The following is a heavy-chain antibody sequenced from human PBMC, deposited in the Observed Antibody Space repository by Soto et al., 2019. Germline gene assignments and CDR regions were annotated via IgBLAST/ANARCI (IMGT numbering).Heavy chain of an antibody. CDR3: VKDNRGSF. CDR2: INQDGSER. J-gene: IGHJ4*02. Sequence: EVQLVESGGGLVQPGGSQRLSCAASGFTFSTCWMMWVRQAPGKGLEWVANINQDGSERYYVDSVKGRFTISRDNAKNSLYLQMNSLRAEDTAVYYCVKDNRGSFWGQGTLVTVSS. D-gene: IGHD3-10*01. V-gene: IGHV3-7*01. CDR1: GFTFSTCW.